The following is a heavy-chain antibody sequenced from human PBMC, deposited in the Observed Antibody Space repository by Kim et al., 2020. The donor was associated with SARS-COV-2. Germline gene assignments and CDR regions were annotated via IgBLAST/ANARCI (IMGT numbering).Heavy chain of an antibody. V-gene: IGHV4-39*01. D-gene: IGHD1-7*01. J-gene: IGHJ2*01. CDR1: GASISSTTYY. CDR2: VYCSGTT. Sequence: SETLSLTCTVSGASISSTTYYWGWIRQPQGQGLEWIGDVYCSGTTYYNPSLKRRVTISVDTSKNHFSLQLSSGTAQDTVVYYFASHHNWNYYDRGR. CDR3: ASHHNWNYYD.